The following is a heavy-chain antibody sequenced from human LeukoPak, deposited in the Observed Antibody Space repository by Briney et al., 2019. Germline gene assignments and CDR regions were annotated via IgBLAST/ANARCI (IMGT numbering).Heavy chain of an antibody. D-gene: IGHD3-10*01. CDR1: GGSVTSYY. J-gene: IGHJ4*02. V-gene: IGHV4-59*02. CDR2: IYYSGST. Sequence: SETQSLTCTVSGGSVTSYYWSWIRQPPGRGLEWIGYIYYSGSTNYNPSLKSRVTISVDTSKNQFSLKLSSVTAADTAVYYCARGDIHSGSRYDYWGQGTLVTVSS. CDR3: ARGDIHSGSRYDY.